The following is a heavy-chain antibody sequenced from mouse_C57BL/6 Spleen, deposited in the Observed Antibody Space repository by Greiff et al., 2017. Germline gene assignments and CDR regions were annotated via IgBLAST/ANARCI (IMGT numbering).Heavy chain of an antibody. CDR2: IYPGDGDT. D-gene: IGHD4-1*01. CDR1: GYAFSSYW. CDR3: ARTGTFAMDY. J-gene: IGHJ4*01. Sequence: VKLMESGAELVKPGASVKISCKASGYAFSSYWMNWVKQRPGKGLEWIGQIYPGDGDTNYNGKFKGKATLTADKSSSTAYMQLSSLTSEDSAVYFCARTGTFAMDYWGQGTSVTVSS. V-gene: IGHV1-80*01.